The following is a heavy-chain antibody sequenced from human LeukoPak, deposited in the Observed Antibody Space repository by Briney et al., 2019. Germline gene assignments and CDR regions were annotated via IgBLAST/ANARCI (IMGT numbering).Heavy chain of an antibody. CDR1: GFTFSSYA. D-gene: IGHD1-14*01. Sequence: GGSLRLSCAASGFTFSSYAMSWVRQAPGKGLEWVSAISGSGGSTYYADSVKGRFTISRDNSKNTLYLQMNSLRAEDTAVYYCAKTGSERYCYYYGMDVWGQGTTVTVSS. J-gene: IGHJ6*02. CDR3: AKTGSERYCYYYGMDV. CDR2: ISGSGGST. V-gene: IGHV3-23*01.